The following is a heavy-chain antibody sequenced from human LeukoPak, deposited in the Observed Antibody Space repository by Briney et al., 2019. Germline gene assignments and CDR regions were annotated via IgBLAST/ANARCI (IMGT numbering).Heavy chain of an antibody. CDR3: ARGRDHAFDI. CDR1: GLAFTTSA. V-gene: IGHV3-48*01. J-gene: IGHJ3*02. Sequence: GGSLRLSCADSGLAFTTSAMKWVRQTPGKGLEWLSFISSSSNAIYYGDSVRGRFTISRDNAKNSLYLQMNSLRAEDTAIYFCARGRDHAFDIWGQGTRVTVSS. CDR2: ISSSSNAI.